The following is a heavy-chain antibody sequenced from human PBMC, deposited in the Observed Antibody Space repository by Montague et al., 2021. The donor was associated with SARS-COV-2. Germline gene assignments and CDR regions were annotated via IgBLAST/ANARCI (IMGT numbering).Heavy chain of an antibody. V-gene: IGHV4-38-2*02. CDR3: ARDCYDYGSGSYQRWFDP. D-gene: IGHD3-10*01. CDR2: IYHSGST. Sequence: SETLSLTGTVSGYSISSGYYWGWIRQPPAKGLEWIGSIYHSGSTXXNPXXXSRVTISVDTSKNQFSLKLSSVTAADTAVYYCARDCYDYGSGSYQRWFDPWGQGTLVTVSS. J-gene: IGHJ5*02. CDR1: GYSISSGYY.